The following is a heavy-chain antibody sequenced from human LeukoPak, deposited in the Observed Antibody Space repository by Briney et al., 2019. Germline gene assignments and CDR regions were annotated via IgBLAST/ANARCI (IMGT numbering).Heavy chain of an antibody. J-gene: IGHJ4*02. Sequence: SETLSLTCAVYGGSFSGYYWSWIRQPPGKGLEWIGEINHSGSTNHNPSLKSRVTISVDTSKNQFSLKLTSVTAADTAVYYCARGDDRVHGAARPDYWGQGTLVTVSS. CDR1: GGSFSGYY. V-gene: IGHV4-34*01. D-gene: IGHD6-6*01. CDR2: INHSGST. CDR3: ARGDDRVHGAARPDY.